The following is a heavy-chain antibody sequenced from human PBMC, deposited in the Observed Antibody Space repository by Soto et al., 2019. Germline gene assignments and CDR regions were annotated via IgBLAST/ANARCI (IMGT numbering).Heavy chain of an antibody. CDR3: AKASTAVGKDYYYYYYMDV. D-gene: IGHD6-13*01. J-gene: IGHJ6*03. CDR2: ISWNSGSI. V-gene: IGHV3-9*01. Sequence: EVQLVESGGGLVQPGRSLRLSCAASGFTFDDYAMHWVRQAPGKGLEWVSGISWNSGSIGYADSVKGRFTISRDNAKNSLYLQMNSLRAEYTALYCCAKASTAVGKDYYYYYYMDVWGKGTTVTFSS. CDR1: GFTFDDYA.